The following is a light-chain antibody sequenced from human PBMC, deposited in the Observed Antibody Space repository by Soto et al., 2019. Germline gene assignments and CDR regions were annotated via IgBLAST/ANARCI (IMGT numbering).Light chain of an antibody. Sequence: EIGLTQSPATLSLSPGERATLSCKASQSVSSYLAWYQQKPGQAPRLLIYGASNRATGIPARFSGSGSGTDFTLTISSLEPEDFAVYYCQQRSNWPTFGQGTRLEIK. CDR3: QQRSNWPT. CDR2: GAS. V-gene: IGKV3-11*01. J-gene: IGKJ5*01. CDR1: QSVSSY.